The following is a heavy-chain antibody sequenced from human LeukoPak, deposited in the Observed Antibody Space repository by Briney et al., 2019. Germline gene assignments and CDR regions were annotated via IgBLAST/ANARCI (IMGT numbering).Heavy chain of an antibody. CDR1: AYTCTSYY. Sequence: ASVKVSCKASAYTCTSYYMHWVRQAPGQGLEWMGIINPSGGSTSYAQKFQGRVTMTRDTSTSTVYMELSSLRSEDTAVYYCASDDSSGWYYAFDIWGQGTMVTVSS. V-gene: IGHV1-46*01. J-gene: IGHJ3*02. CDR3: ASDDSSGWYYAFDI. D-gene: IGHD6-19*01. CDR2: INPSGGST.